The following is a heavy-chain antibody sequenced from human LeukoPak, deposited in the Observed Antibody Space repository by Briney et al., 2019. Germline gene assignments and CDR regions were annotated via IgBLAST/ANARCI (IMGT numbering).Heavy chain of an antibody. Sequence: SETLSLTCAVYGGSFSGYYWSWIRQPPGKGLEWIGEINHSGSTNYNPSLKSRVTISVDTSKNQFSLKLGSVTAADTAVYYCARGSSDYYDSSGYPHFDYWGQGTLVTVSS. CDR1: GGSFSGYY. CDR3: ARGSSDYYDSSGYPHFDY. V-gene: IGHV4-34*01. D-gene: IGHD3-22*01. CDR2: INHSGST. J-gene: IGHJ4*02.